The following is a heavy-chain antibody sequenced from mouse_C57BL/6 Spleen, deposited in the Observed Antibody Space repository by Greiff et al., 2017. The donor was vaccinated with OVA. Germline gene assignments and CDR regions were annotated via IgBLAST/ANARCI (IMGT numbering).Heavy chain of an antibody. J-gene: IGHJ4*01. D-gene: IGHD1-1*02. CDR1: GYSFTGYY. CDR2: INPSTGGT. Sequence: EVKLMESGPELVKPGASVKISCKASGYSFTGYYMNWVKQSPEKSLEWIGEINPSTGGTTYNQKFKAKATLTVDKSSSTAYMQLKSLTSEDAAVYYCARMGWAMDYWGQGTSVTVSS. V-gene: IGHV1-42*01. CDR3: ARMGWAMDY.